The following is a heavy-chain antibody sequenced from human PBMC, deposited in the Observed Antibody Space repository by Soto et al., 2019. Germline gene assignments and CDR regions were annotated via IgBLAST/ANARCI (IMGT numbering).Heavy chain of an antibody. CDR2: IYYSGST. CDR3: ARATERITIFGVVIGTSGFDT. D-gene: IGHD3-3*01. J-gene: IGHJ5*02. V-gene: IGHV4-30-4*01. Sequence: SETLSLTCTVSGGSISSGDYYWSWIRQPPGKGLEWIGYIYYSGSTYYNPSLKSRVTISVDTSKNQFSLKLSSVTAADTAVYYCARATERITIFGVVIGTSGFDTWGQGTLVTVSS. CDR1: GGSISSGDYY.